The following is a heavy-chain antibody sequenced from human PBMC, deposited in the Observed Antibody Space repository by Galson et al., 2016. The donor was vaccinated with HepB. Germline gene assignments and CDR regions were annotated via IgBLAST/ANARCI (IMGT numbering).Heavy chain of an antibody. Sequence: SLRLSCAASGFTFSDYALNWVRQAPGKGLEWVSTISGRGGGTYYADSVKGRFTISRDNAKNSLYLEMNSLRDEDTAVYYCARDDYFRLGYWGQGTLVTVSS. D-gene: IGHD3-16*01. J-gene: IGHJ4*02. V-gene: IGHV3-23*01. CDR1: GFTFSDYA. CDR2: ISGRGGGT. CDR3: ARDDYFRLGY.